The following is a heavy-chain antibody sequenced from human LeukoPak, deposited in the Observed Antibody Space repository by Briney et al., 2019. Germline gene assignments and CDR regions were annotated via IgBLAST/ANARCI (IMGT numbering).Heavy chain of an antibody. D-gene: IGHD6-25*01. V-gene: IGHV1-2*02. Sequence: ASVKVSCKASGYTFTGYYIHWVRQAPGQGLEWMGWISCNNGGTNYAQKFQGRVTITRDTSISTSYMELRSLRSDDTAVYFCARTTSFTASGYDYWGQGTLVTVSS. CDR1: GYTFTGYY. CDR3: ARTTSFTASGYDY. J-gene: IGHJ4*02. CDR2: ISCNNGGT.